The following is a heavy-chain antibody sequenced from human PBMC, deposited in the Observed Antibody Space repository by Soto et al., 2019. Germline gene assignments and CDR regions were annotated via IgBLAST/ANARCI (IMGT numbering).Heavy chain of an antibody. CDR2: IWYDGSNK. V-gene: IGHV3-33*01. Sequence: GGSLRLSCAASGFTFSSYGMHWVRQAPGKGLEWVAVIWYDGSNKYYADSVKGRFTISRDNSKNTLYLQMNSLRAEDTAVYYCAREYYYYGMDVWGQGTTVTVSS. CDR1: GFTFSSYG. J-gene: IGHJ6*02. CDR3: AREYYYYGMDV.